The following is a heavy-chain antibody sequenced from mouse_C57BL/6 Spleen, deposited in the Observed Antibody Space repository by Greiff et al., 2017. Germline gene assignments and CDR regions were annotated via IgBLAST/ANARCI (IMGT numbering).Heavy chain of an antibody. J-gene: IGHJ4*01. CDR2: IDPNSGGT. CDR3: AIGGITTVVGDYAMDY. V-gene: IGHV1-72*01. CDR1: GYTFTSYW. D-gene: IGHD1-1*01. Sequence: QVQLQQPGAELVKPGASVKLSCKASGYTFTSYWMHWVKQRPGRGLEWIGRIDPNSGGTKYNEKFKSKATLTVDKPASTAYMQLSSLTSEDSAVYYVAIGGITTVVGDYAMDYWGQGTSVTVSS.